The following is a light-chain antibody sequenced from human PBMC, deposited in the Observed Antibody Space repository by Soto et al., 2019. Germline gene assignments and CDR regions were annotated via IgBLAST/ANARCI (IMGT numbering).Light chain of an antibody. CDR3: LLSFGGARV. CDR2: DTT. J-gene: IGLJ3*02. Sequence: QAVVTQEPSLTVSPGGTVTLTRGSSTGPVTSGQYPYWFQQKPGQAPRTLIYDTTNRHSWTPARFSGSLLGGKAALTLSGAQPEDEAVFYCLLSFGGARVFGGGTKVTVL. CDR1: TGPVTSGQY. V-gene: IGLV7-46*01.